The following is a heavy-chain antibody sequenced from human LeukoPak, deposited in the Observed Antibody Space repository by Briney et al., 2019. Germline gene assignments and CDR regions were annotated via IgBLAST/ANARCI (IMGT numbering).Heavy chain of an antibody. Sequence: SETLSLTCAVYGGSFTASYWTWIRQPPGKGLEWIGEVIYNGNTNYNSSLKSRVTISSDTSKNQFSLRLASLTAADTAMYYCARGKWEPRFDSWGQGTLVTVSS. J-gene: IGHJ4*02. CDR3: ARGKWEPRFDS. V-gene: IGHV4-34*01. CDR1: GGSFTASY. CDR2: VIYNGNT. D-gene: IGHD1-26*01.